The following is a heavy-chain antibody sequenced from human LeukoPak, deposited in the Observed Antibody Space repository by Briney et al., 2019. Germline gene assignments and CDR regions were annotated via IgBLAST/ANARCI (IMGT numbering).Heavy chain of an antibody. V-gene: IGHV3-30-3*01. CDR3: ARGEYSSGWYYFDY. Sequence: GGSLRLSCAASGFTFSSYTMQWVRQAPGKGLEWVAFISSDGSNKYYADSVKGRFTISRDNSKNTPYVQMNSLRAEDTAVYYCARGEYSSGWYYFDYWGQGTLVTVSS. J-gene: IGHJ4*02. CDR2: ISSDGSNK. D-gene: IGHD6-19*01. CDR1: GFTFSSYT.